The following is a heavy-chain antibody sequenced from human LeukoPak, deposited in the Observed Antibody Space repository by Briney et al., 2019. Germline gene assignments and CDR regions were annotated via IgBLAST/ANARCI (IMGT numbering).Heavy chain of an antibody. Sequence: GGSLRLSCAASGFTFSSYWMHWVRQAPGKGLVWVSHIKTDGSSTNYAESVKGRFTISRDNAKNTVYLQMNSLRAEDTAVYYCARRYCSGGSCYLLDYWGQGTLVTVSS. D-gene: IGHD2-15*01. CDR3: ARRYCSGGSCYLLDY. J-gene: IGHJ4*02. V-gene: IGHV3-74*01. CDR1: GFTFSSYW. CDR2: IKTDGSST.